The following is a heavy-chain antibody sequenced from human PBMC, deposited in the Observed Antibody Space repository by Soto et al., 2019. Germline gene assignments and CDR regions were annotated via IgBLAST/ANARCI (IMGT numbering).Heavy chain of an antibody. Sequence: GASVKVSCKASGYTYISYSMHWVRQAPGQRLEWMGWINVGNGNTKYSQNFQGRVTINQDTSASTAYMELSSLTSEDTAVYYCAKNSLSRDRKGPLFDYWGQGTLVTVSS. D-gene: IGHD2-15*01. CDR2: INVGNGNT. CDR3: AKNSLSRDRKGPLFDY. V-gene: IGHV1-3*01. CDR1: GYTYISYS. J-gene: IGHJ4*02.